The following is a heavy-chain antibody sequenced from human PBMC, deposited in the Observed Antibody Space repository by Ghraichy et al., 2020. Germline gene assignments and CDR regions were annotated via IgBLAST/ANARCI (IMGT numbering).Heavy chain of an antibody. J-gene: IGHJ4*02. CDR1: GGSISSYY. CDR3: ARGSTDIVATRHFDY. CDR2: IYYSGST. V-gene: IGHV4-59*01. D-gene: IGHD5-12*01. Sequence: GSLRLSCTVSGGSISSYYWSWIRQPPGKGLEWIGYIYYSGSTNYNPSLKSRVTISVDTSKNQFSLKLSSVTAADTAVYYCARGSTDIVATRHFDYWGQGTLVTVSS.